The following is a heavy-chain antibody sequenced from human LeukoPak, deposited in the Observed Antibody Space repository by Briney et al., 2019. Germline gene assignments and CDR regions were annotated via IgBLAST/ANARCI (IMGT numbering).Heavy chain of an antibody. J-gene: IGHJ4*02. CDR2: ISGDGSTT. CDR3: ARLDILTGNYYYFNF. V-gene: IGHV3-74*01. D-gene: IGHD3-9*01. CDR1: GFTFSSYW. Sequence: GGSLRLSCAASGFTFSSYWMHWVRQAPGMGLVWVSRISGDGSTTSYADSVKGRFTISRNNAKNTLYLQMNSLRAEDTAVYYCARLDILTGNYYYFNFWGQGTLVTVSS.